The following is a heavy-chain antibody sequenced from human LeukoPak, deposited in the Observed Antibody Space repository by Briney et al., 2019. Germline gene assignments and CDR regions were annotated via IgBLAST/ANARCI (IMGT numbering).Heavy chain of an antibody. D-gene: IGHD3-22*01. Sequence: ASVKVSCKASGYTFTGYYMHWVRQAPGQGLEWMGRINPNSGGTNYAQKFQGRVTMTRDTSISTAYMELSRLRSDDTAVYSCATLHRDYYDSSGFWGQGTLVTVSS. CDR1: GYTFTGYY. CDR3: ATLHRDYYDSSGF. CDR2: INPNSGGT. V-gene: IGHV1-2*06. J-gene: IGHJ4*02.